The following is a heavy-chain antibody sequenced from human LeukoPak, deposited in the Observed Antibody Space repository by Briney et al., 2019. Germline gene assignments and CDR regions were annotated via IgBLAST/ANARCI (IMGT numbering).Heavy chain of an antibody. CDR2: IYHSGST. D-gene: IGHD2-21*02. CDR3: ARGHSSVVTAIPYYFDY. J-gene: IGHJ4*02. CDR1: GGSFSGYY. Sequence: SETLSLTCAVYGGSFSGYYWSWIRQPPGKGLEWIGEIYHSGSTNYSPSLKSRVTISIDTSKNQFSLKLSSVTAADTAVYYCARGHSSVVTAIPYYFDYWGQGTLVTVSS. V-gene: IGHV4-34*01.